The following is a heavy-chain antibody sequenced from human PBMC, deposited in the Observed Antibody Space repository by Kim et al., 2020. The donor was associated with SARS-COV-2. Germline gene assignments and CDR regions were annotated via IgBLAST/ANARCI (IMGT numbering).Heavy chain of an antibody. CDR2: IIPIFGTA. V-gene: IGHV1-69*13. CDR1: GGTFSSYA. CDR3: ARDPTRDYDSSGYSYDAFDI. J-gene: IGHJ3*02. Sequence: SVKVSCKASGGTFSSYAISWVRQAPGQGLEWMGGIIPIFGTANYAQKFQGRVTITADESTSTAYMELSSLRSEDTAVYYCARDPTRDYDSSGYSYDAFDIWGQGTMVTVSS. D-gene: IGHD3-22*01.